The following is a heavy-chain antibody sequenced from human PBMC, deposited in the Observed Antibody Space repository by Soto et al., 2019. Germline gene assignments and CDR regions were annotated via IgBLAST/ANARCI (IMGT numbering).Heavy chain of an antibody. V-gene: IGHV1-69*13. J-gene: IGHJ4*02. Sequence: GASVKVSCKASGGTFSSYAISWARQAPGQGLEWMGGIIPIFGTANYAQKFQGRVTITADESTSTAYMELSSLRSEDTAVYYCARSRRARGYSYGTPLYWGQGTLVTVSS. CDR3: ARSRRARGYSYGTPLY. CDR1: GGTFSSYA. CDR2: IIPIFGTA. D-gene: IGHD5-18*01.